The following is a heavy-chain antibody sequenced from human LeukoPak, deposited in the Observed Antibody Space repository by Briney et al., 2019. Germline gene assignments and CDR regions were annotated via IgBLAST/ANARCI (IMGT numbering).Heavy chain of an antibody. CDR2: INPNSGGT. Sequence: ASVKVSCKASGYTFTGYYMHWVRQAPGQGLEWMGWINPNSGGTNYAQKFQGRVTMTRDTSISTAYMELSRPRSDDTAVYYCARDLRAYYYDSSGNDYFDYWGQGTLVTVSS. J-gene: IGHJ4*02. D-gene: IGHD3-22*01. V-gene: IGHV1-2*02. CDR1: GYTFTGYY. CDR3: ARDLRAYYYDSSGNDYFDY.